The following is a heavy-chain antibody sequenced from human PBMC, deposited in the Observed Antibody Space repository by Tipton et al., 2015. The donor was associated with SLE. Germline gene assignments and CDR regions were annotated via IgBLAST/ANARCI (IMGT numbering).Heavy chain of an antibody. Sequence: TLSLTCAVYGGSFSGYYWSWIRQPPGKGLEWIGEINHRGSTNYNPSLKRRVTISVDTSKNQFSLKLSSVTAADTAVYYCARGRMIVVVDAFYIWGQGTMVTVSS. CDR2: INHRGST. CDR1: GGSFSGYY. V-gene: IGHV4-34*01. D-gene: IGHD3-22*01. J-gene: IGHJ3*02. CDR3: ARGRMIVVVDAFYI.